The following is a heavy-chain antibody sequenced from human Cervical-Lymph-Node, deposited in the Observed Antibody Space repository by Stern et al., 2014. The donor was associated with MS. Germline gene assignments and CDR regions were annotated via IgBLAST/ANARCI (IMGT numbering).Heavy chain of an antibody. Sequence: QVQLVQSGAEVKKPGASGKVSCKASGYTFTSYYMHWVRQAPGQGLERMGIINPSGGSTSYAQKFQGRVTMTRDTSTSTVYMELRSLRSEDTAVYYCAREVAGHRLGMMDVWGQGTTVTVSS. J-gene: IGHJ6*02. CDR1: GYTFTSYY. CDR3: AREVAGHRLGMMDV. CDR2: INPSGGST. V-gene: IGHV1-46*01. D-gene: IGHD6-19*01.